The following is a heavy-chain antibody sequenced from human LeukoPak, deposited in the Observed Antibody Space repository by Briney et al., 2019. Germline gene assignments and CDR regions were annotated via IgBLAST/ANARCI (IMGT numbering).Heavy chain of an antibody. CDR3: AKDLGRYRNNYFDY. J-gene: IGHJ4*02. CDR2: LSGSGGGT. CDR1: GFTFNSYA. Sequence: GGSLRLSCAASGFTFNSYAMSWVRQAPEKGLEWVATLSGSGGGTYYADSVKGRFTISRDDYKNTLYLQMNSLRAEDTAVYYCAKDLGRYRNNYFDYWGQGTLVTVSS. D-gene: IGHD1-26*01. V-gene: IGHV3-23*01.